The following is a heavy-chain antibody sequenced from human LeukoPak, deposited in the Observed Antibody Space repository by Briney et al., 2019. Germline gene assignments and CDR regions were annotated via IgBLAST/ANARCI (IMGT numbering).Heavy chain of an antibody. CDR2: ISGSSSYI. V-gene: IGHV3-21*01. Sequence: GGSLRLSCAASGFTFSSYSMNWVRQAPGKGLEWVSSISGSSSYIYYADSVKGRFTISRDNAKKSVHLQMNSLRAEDTAVYYCARGASVVAGSDNAFDIWGQGTMVTVSS. D-gene: IGHD6-19*01. CDR3: ARGASVVAGSDNAFDI. CDR1: GFTFSSYS. J-gene: IGHJ3*02.